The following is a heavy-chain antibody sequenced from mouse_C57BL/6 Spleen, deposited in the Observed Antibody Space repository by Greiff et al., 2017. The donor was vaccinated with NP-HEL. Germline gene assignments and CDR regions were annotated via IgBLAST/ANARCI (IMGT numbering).Heavy chain of an antibody. J-gene: IGHJ2*01. CDR3: ARYPSLKLYFDY. CDR2: IDPEDGET. V-gene: IGHV14-2*01. Sequence: VQLQQSGAELVKPGASVKLSCTASGFNIKDYYMHWVKQRTEQGLEWIGRIDPEDGETKYAPKFQGKATITADTSSNTAYLQLSRLTSEDTAIYYSARYPSLKLYFDYWGQGTTLTVSS. D-gene: IGHD4-1*01. CDR1: GFNIKDYY.